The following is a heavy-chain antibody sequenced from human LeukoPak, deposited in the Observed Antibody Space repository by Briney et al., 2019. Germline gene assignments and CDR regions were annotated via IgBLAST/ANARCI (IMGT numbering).Heavy chain of an antibody. J-gene: IGHJ4*02. CDR2: ITPIFGTA. V-gene: IGHV1-69*01. D-gene: IGHD4-17*01. CDR3: ARDGPPGDYILRY. Sequence: VKVSCKASGGTFSSYAISWVRQAPGQGLEWMGGITPIFGTANYAQKFQGRVTITADESTSTAYMELSSLRSEDTAVYYCARDGPPGDYILRYWGQGTLVTVSS. CDR1: GGTFSSYA.